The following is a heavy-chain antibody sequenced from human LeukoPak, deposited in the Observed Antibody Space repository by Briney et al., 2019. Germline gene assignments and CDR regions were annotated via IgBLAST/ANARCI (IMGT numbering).Heavy chain of an antibody. CDR3: GRGRPRGYSGYVIDY. D-gene: IGHD5-12*01. J-gene: IGHJ4*02. V-gene: IGHV3-23*01. CDR1: GFTFSDYA. CDR2: ISSSGDVT. Sequence: GGSLRLSCAASGFTFSDYAMSWVRQAPGKGLEWVSSISSSGDVTFYADSVKDRFTISRDNAKNTLYLQMNSLRAEDTAAFYCGRGRPRGYSGYVIDYWGQGTPITVSS.